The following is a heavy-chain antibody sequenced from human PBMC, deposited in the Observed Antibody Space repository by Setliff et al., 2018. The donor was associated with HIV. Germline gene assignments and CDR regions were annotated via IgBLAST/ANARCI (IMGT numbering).Heavy chain of an antibody. V-gene: IGHV4-31*03. CDR2: INHSGST. J-gene: IGHJ4*02. D-gene: IGHD3-22*01. CDR3: ARGLSFYDPGGFDY. Sequence: PSETLSLTCTVTGGSISSGGFYWTWIRQHPGKGLEWIGEINHSGSTNYNPSLKSRVTISIDTSKNQFSLKLSSVTAADTAVYYCARGLSFYDPGGFDYWGQGTLVTVSS. CDR1: GGSISSGGFY.